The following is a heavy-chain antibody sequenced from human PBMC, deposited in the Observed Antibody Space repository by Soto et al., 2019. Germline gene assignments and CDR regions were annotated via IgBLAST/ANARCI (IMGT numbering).Heavy chain of an antibody. D-gene: IGHD4-17*01. Sequence: GASVKVSCKASGGTFSSYAISWVRQAPGQGLEWMGGIIPIFGTANYAQKLQGRVTMTTDTSTSTAYMELRSLRSDDTAVYYCARVSVDGDYDYWGQGTLVTVSS. CDR3: ARVSVDGDYDY. CDR1: GGTFSSYA. CDR2: IIPIFGTA. J-gene: IGHJ4*02. V-gene: IGHV1-69*05.